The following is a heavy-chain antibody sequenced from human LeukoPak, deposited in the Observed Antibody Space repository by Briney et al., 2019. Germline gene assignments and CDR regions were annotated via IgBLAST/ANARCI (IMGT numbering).Heavy chain of an antibody. V-gene: IGHV3-66*01. CDR1: GFTVSSNY. CDR3: ADLGYND. D-gene: IGHD2-15*01. J-gene: IGHJ4*02. CDR2: IYSGGST. Sequence: PGGSLRLSCAASGFTVSSNYMSWVRQAPGKGLEWVSVIYSGGSTHYADSVEGRFTISRDKSENMLYLQMNSLRVEDTAVYYCADLGYNDGGQGTLVTVSS.